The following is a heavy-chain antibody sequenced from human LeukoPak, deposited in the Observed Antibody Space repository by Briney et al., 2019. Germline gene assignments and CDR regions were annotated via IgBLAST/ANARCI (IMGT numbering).Heavy chain of an antibody. CDR3: VGEPTGQFPNLSPDFDY. J-gene: IGHJ4*02. V-gene: IGHV3-23*01. CDR1: GFTFTNCA. Sequence: GGSLRLSCAASGFTFTNCAMSWVRQAPGKGLEWVSGITGSGDSTYYADSVKGRFIVSRDSSKNTLFLHMKSLTAEDTAVYYCVGEPTGQFPNLSPDFDYWGQGTLVTVSS. CDR2: ITGSGDST. D-gene: IGHD1-14*01.